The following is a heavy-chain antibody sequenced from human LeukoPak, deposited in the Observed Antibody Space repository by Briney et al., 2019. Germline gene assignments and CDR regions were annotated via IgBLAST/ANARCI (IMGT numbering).Heavy chain of an antibody. D-gene: IGHD3-3*01. Sequence: ASVKVSCKASGYTFTGNYMHWVRQAPGQGLELMGWINPNSGGTNYSQKFQGRDTMTRDTSISTAYMALRRLRSDDTAVYYCARNRAYSYDFWSGYPTLGDWGQGTLVTVSS. V-gene: IGHV1-2*02. CDR2: INPNSGGT. J-gene: IGHJ4*02. CDR3: ARNRAYSYDFWSGYPTLGD. CDR1: GYTFTGNY.